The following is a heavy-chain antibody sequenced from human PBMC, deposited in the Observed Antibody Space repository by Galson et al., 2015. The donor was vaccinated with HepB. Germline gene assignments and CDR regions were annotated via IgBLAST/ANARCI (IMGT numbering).Heavy chain of an antibody. CDR2: ISAFNGDT. CDR1: GYSFTNYG. D-gene: IGHD1-26*01. V-gene: IGHV1-18*04. CDR3: ARDKAEVWDH. J-gene: IGHJ4*02. Sequence: SVKVSCKASGYSFTNYGITWVRQAPGQGLEWMGWISAFNGDTNYAQKFQGRVTITTDTSTSTAYMELRSLVSDDTAVYYCARDKAEVWDHWGQGTLVTVSS.